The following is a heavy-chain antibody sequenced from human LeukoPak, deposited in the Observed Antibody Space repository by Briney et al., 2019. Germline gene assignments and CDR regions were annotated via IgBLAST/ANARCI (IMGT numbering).Heavy chain of an antibody. J-gene: IGHJ4*02. CDR1: GFTFSTYG. CDR2: IRYDGSNK. V-gene: IGHV3-30*02. Sequence: GGSLRLSCAASGFTFSTYGMYWVRQAPGKGLEWVAFIRYDGSNKYYADSVKGRFTISRDNSKNTLYLQMSSLRAEDTAAYYCAKDPHLGSSPNQYFDYWGQGTLVTVSS. CDR3: AKDPHLGSSPNQYFDY. D-gene: IGHD6-13*01.